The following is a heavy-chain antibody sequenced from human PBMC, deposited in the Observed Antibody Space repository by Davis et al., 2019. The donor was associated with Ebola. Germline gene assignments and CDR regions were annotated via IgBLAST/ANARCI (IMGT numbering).Heavy chain of an antibody. CDR1: GYTFTSYA. D-gene: IGHD3-10*01. CDR2: IIPILGIA. V-gene: IGHV1-69*04. J-gene: IGHJ6*02. CDR3: ARASLLWFRELPKSPDYYYYYGMDV. Sequence: AASVKVSCKASGYTFTSYAISWVRQAPGQGLEWMGRIIPILGIANYAQKFQGRVTITADKSTSTAYMELSSLRSEDTAVYYCARASLLWFRELPKSPDYYYYYGMDVWGQGTTVTVSS.